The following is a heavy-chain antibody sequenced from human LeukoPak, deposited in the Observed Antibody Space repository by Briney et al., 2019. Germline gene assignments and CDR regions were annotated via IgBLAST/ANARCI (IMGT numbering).Heavy chain of an antibody. CDR3: ARHVYDSSGYGAFDI. CDR2: IYYSGST. V-gene: IGHV4-59*08. J-gene: IGHJ3*02. D-gene: IGHD3-22*01. CDR1: GGSISSYY. Sequence: PSETLSLTCTVSGGSISSYYWSWIRQPPGKGLEWIGYIYYSGSTNYNPSLKSRVTISVDTSKNQFSLKLSSVTAADTAVYYCARHVYDSSGYGAFDIWGQGTKVTVSS.